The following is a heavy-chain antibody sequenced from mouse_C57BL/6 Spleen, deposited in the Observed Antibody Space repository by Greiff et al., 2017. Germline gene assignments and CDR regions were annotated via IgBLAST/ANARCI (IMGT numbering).Heavy chain of an antibody. CDR1: GYTFTGYW. CDR2: ILPGSGCT. Sequence: VQLKESGAELMKPGASVKLSCKATGYTFTGYWIEWVKQRPGHGLEWIGEILPGSGCTNYNEKFKGKATFTADTSSNTAYMQLSSLTTEDSAIYYCARKEGFIGGFDYWGQGTTLTVSS. V-gene: IGHV1-9*01. D-gene: IGHD1-1*01. CDR3: ARKEGFIGGFDY. J-gene: IGHJ2*01.